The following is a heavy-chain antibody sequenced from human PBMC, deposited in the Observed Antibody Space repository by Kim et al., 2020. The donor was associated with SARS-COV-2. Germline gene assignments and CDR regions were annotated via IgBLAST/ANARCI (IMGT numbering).Heavy chain of an antibody. Sequence: GGSLRLSCAASGFTFSNTWMTWVRQAPGKGLEWVGRIKNKAQGATTDYAAPVKGRFTISRDDSENTLYLQMNSLKIEDTAVYYCTTDATPTLSNYFDYWGQGIRVTVSS. CDR1: GFTFSNTW. D-gene: IGHD2-15*01. J-gene: IGHJ4*02. CDR2: IKNKAQGATT. V-gene: IGHV3-15*01. CDR3: TTDATPTLSNYFDY.